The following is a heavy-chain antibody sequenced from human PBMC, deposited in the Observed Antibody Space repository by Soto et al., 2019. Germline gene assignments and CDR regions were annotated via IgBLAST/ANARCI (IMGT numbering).Heavy chain of an antibody. CDR3: AGSTGIAVWGRY. J-gene: IGHJ4*02. D-gene: IGHD6-19*01. V-gene: IGHV1-3*01. Sequence: QVQLVQSGAEVKKPGASVKVSCKASGYTFTSYAMHWVLQAPGQRLEWMGWINAGNGNTKYSQKFQGRVTITRDTSASTAYMELSSLRSEDTAVYHCAGSTGIAVWGRYLGQGTLVTVSS. CDR2: INAGNGNT. CDR1: GYTFTSYA.